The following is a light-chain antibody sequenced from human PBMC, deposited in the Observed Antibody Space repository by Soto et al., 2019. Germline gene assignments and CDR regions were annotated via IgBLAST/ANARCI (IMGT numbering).Light chain of an antibody. CDR1: SSNIGAGYD. Sequence: QSVLTQPPSVSGAPGQRVTISCTGSSSNIGAGYDVHWYQQFPGTAPKLLIYGNNNRPSGVPDRFSGSKSGTSASLAITGLQADDEADYYCQSYDSSLSRSVFGGGTKLTVL. V-gene: IGLV1-40*01. J-gene: IGLJ3*02. CDR2: GNN. CDR3: QSYDSSLSRSV.